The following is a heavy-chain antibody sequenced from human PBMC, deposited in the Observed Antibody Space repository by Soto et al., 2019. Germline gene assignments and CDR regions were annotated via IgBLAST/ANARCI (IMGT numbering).Heavy chain of an antibody. D-gene: IGHD3-3*01. V-gene: IGHV3-15*01. Sequence: EVQLVESGGGLVKPGGSLRLSCAASGFTFTNAWMSWVRQVPGKGLEWVGRIKSKTDGGTTDYAAPVKGRFTISRDDSKNTLYLQMNSLKTEDTAVYYCTTTVYYDFWSGYYTLDYWGQGTLVTVSS. CDR1: GFTFTNAW. CDR2: IKSKTDGGTT. J-gene: IGHJ4*02. CDR3: TTTVYYDFWSGYYTLDY.